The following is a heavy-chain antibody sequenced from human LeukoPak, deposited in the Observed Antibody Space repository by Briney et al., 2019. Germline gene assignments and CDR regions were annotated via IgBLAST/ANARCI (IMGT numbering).Heavy chain of an antibody. J-gene: IGHJ4*02. Sequence: ASVKVSCKASGYTFTNYYMHWVRQAPGQGLEWMGIINPSGGSTSYAQKFQGRVTMTRDTSTSTVYMELSSLRSDDTAVYYCAADYEAIGDYWGQGTLVTVSS. V-gene: IGHV1-46*01. D-gene: IGHD2-2*02. CDR1: GYTFTNYY. CDR2: INPSGGST. CDR3: AADYEAIGDY.